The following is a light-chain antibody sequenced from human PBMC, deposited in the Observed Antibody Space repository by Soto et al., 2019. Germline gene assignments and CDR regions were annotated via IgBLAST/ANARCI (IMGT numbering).Light chain of an antibody. J-gene: IGLJ1*01. CDR1: SSDVGNYKY. CDR2: EVS. Sequence: ALTQPASVSGSPGQSITISCTGTSSDVGNYKYVSWYQQHPGKAPKLMIYEVSNRPSGVSTRFSGSKSGNTASLTISGLQAEDETDYYCFSYKSSGTYVFGTGTKVTVL. CDR3: FSYKSSGTYV. V-gene: IGLV2-14*01.